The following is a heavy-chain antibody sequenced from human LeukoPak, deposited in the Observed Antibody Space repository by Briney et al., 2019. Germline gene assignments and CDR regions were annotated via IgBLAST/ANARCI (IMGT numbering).Heavy chain of an antibody. D-gene: IGHD3-9*01. CDR3: ARETYHILTHRTKFDY. Sequence: GGSLRLSCAASGFTFSSYWMSWVRQAPGKGPEWVANIKQDGSEKYYVDSVKGRFTISRDNAKNSLYLQMNSLRAEDTAVYYCARETYHILTHRTKFDYWGQGTLVTVSS. J-gene: IGHJ4*02. CDR1: GFTFSSYW. V-gene: IGHV3-7*03. CDR2: IKQDGSEK.